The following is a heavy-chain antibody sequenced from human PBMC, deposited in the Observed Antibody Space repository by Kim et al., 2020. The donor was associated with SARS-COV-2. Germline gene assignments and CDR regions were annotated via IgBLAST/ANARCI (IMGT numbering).Heavy chain of an antibody. Sequence: SETLSLTCTVSGGSISSSSYYWGWIRQPPGKGLEWIGSSYYSGSTYYNPSLKSRVTISVDTTKNQFSLKLSSVTADDTTVYYCARQTGSCCYYDYFQHWGQGTLVTVSS. CDR1: GGSISSSSYY. CDR3: ARQTGSCCYYDYFQH. J-gene: IGHJ1*01. D-gene: IGHD6-19*01. V-gene: IGHV4-39*01. CDR2: SYYSGST.